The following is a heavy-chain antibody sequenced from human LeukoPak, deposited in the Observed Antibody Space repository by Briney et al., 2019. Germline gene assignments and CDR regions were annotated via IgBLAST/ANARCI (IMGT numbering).Heavy chain of an antibody. J-gene: IGHJ4*02. D-gene: IGHD3-10*01. CDR1: GYTLTELS. CDR2: FDPEDGET. Sequence: GASVKVSCKVSGYTLTELSMHWVRQAPGKGLEWMGGFDPEDGETIYAQKFQGRVTTTEDTSTDTAYMELSSLRSEDTAVYYCAIRITMVRGESFDYWGQGTLVTVSS. CDR3: AIRITMVRGESFDY. V-gene: IGHV1-24*01.